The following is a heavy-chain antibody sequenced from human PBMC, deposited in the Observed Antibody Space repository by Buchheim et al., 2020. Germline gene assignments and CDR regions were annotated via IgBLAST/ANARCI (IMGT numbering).Heavy chain of an antibody. CDR1: GYTFTSYD. V-gene: IGHV1-8*01. CDR3: ASQNRGAVAGTNYYYYYGMDV. Sequence: QVQLVQSGAEVKKPGASVKVSCKASGYTFTSYDINWVRQATGQGLEWMGWMNPNSGNTGYAQKFQGRVTMTRNTSISTAYMELSSLRSEDTAVYYCASQNRGAVAGTNYYYYYGMDVWGQGTT. D-gene: IGHD6-19*01. J-gene: IGHJ6*02. CDR2: MNPNSGNT.